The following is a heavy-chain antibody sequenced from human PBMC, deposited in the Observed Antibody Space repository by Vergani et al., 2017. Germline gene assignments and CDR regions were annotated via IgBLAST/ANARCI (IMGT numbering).Heavy chain of an antibody. CDR1: GYTFTGYY. CDR3: ARVDILTGSNWFDP. CDR2: INPNSGGP. V-gene: IGHV1-2*02. Sequence: QVQLVQSGAEVQKPGASVKVSCKASGYTFTGYYMHWVRQAPGQGLEWKGWINPNSGGPNYAQKFQGRVTMTRDTSISTAYMELSRLGSDDTAVYYCARVDILTGSNWFDPWGQGTLVTVSS. D-gene: IGHD3-9*01. J-gene: IGHJ5*02.